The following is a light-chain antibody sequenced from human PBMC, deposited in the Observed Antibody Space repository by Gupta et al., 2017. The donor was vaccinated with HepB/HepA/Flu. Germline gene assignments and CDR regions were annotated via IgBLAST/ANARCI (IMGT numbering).Light chain of an antibody. V-gene: IGKV4-1*01. CDR3: QQYYNTPYT. CDR1: QSVLYRSNNKNY. Sequence: DIVITQSPDPLAVSLGERATINCKSSQSVLYRSNNKNYLAWYQQKPGQPPKLLIYGASIRESGVPDRFSGSGSGTDFTLTISSLQAEDVAVYYCQQYYNTPYTFGQGTKLEIK. J-gene: IGKJ2*01. CDR2: GAS.